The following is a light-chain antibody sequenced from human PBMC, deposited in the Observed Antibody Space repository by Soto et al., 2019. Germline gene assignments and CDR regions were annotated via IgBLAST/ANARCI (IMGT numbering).Light chain of an antibody. CDR3: QTYNSAPRS. J-gene: IGKJ1*01. CDR1: QGISNY. Sequence: DIPMTQSPSSLSASVVARVTITCRASQGISNYLAWYQQKPGEVPKLLIYAASTLQSGAPSRLGGSGSGTDFTLTNRSLQPEDVATYYCQTYNSAPRSFGQGTKVEIK. V-gene: IGKV1-27*01. CDR2: AAS.